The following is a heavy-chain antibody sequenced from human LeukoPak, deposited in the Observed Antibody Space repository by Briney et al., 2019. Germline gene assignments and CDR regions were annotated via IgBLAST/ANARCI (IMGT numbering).Heavy chain of an antibody. J-gene: IGHJ6*02. Sequence: ASVKVSCKASGYTFTSYDINWVRQATGQGLEWMGWMNPNSGNTGYAQKSQGRVTMTRNTSISTAYMELSSLRSEDTAVYYCARGRYYDILTGYSFYYYYGMDVWGQGTTVTVSS. V-gene: IGHV1-8*01. CDR1: GYTFTSYD. CDR2: MNPNSGNT. D-gene: IGHD3-9*01. CDR3: ARGRYYDILTGYSFYYYYGMDV.